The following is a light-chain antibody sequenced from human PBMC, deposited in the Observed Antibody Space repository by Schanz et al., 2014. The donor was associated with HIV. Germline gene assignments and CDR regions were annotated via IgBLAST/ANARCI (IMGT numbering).Light chain of an antibody. CDR1: SSNIGTNT. J-gene: IGLJ3*02. V-gene: IGLV1-44*01. CDR2: SNS. Sequence: QSVLTQPPSASGTPGQRVTISCSGSSSNIGTNTVNWYQQLPGTAPKPLIYSNSQRPSGVPDRFSGSKSGTSASLAISGLQSEDEADYYCTTWDDSLNGWVFGGGTKVTVL. CDR3: TTWDDSLNGWV.